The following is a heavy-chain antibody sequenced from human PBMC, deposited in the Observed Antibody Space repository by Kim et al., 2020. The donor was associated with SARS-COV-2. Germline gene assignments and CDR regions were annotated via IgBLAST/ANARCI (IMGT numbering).Heavy chain of an antibody. J-gene: IGHJ4*02. V-gene: IGHV3-30*18. CDR3: AKDPFDY. CDR2: ISYDGSNK. Sequence: GGSLRLSCAASGFTFSSYGMHWVRQAPGKGLEWVAVISYDGSNKYYADSVKGRFTISRDNSKNTLYLQMNSLRAEDTAVYYCAKDPFDYWGQGTLVTVSS. CDR1: GFTFSSYG.